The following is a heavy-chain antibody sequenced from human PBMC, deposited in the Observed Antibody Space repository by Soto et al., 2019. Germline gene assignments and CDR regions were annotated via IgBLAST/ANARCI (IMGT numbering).Heavy chain of an antibody. CDR1: GFTFSHYP. D-gene: IGHD2-21*01. CDR3: ARLPGPLVSVLYIYPLDARETPSDVVF. J-gene: IGHJ6*02. Sequence: QMQLVQSGGGVVQPGRSLRLSCAAYGFTFSHYPMHWVRQAPGKGLEWVAVVSFDGSNKYYRVSVKGRFTISKDNGKNTLNLQMNDLRHEDTAVYYCARLPGPLVSVLYIYPLDARETPSDVVFWGQGTSVTVSS. CDR2: VSFDGSNK. V-gene: IGHV3-30*03.